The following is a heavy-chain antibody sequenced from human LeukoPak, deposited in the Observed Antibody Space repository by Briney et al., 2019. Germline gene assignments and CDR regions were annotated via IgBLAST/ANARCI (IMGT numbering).Heavy chain of an antibody. V-gene: IGHV1-8*01. CDR3: TIVSFNGGFDY. CDR2: MNPNSGNT. Sequence: ASVQVSCKASGYTFTNYDINWVRQATGQGLEWMGWMNPNSGNTGYAQKFQGRVTMTRNTSISTAYMELSSLISEDTAVYYCTIVSFNGGFDYWGQGTLVTVSS. CDR1: GYTFTNYD. J-gene: IGHJ4*02. D-gene: IGHD3-16*01.